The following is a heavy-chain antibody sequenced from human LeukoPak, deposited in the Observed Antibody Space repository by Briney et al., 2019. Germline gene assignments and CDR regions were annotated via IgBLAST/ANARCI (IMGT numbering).Heavy chain of an antibody. CDR2: IWYDGSNK. Sequence: PGTSLRLSCAASGFTFRNYGMHWVRQAPGKGLEWVAIIWYDGSNKYYADSVKGRFTISRDNAKNSLYLQMNSLRAEDTAVYYCARDIYGDYYYDYWGQGTLVTVSS. J-gene: IGHJ4*02. CDR3: ARDIYGDYYYDY. CDR1: GFTFRNYG. D-gene: IGHD4-17*01. V-gene: IGHV3-33*01.